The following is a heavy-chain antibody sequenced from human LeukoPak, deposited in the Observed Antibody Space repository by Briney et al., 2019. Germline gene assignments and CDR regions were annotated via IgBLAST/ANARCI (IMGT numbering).Heavy chain of an antibody. J-gene: IGHJ4*02. Sequence: SETLSLTCTVSAGSITSYYCSWIRQPPGKGLEWIGYIYYSGSTNYNPSLKSRVTISVDTSKNQFSLKLSSVTAADTAVYYCARGEDILTGYSLDYWGQGTLVTVSS. D-gene: IGHD3-9*01. V-gene: IGHV4-59*01. CDR1: AGSITSYY. CDR3: ARGEDILTGYSLDY. CDR2: IYYSGST.